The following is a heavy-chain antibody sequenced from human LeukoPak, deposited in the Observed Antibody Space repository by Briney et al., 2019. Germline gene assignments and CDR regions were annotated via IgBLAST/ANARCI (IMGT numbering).Heavy chain of an antibody. J-gene: IGHJ3*02. V-gene: IGHV3-7*01. CDR1: GFTFSDSY. CDR3: ARNPSYDI. D-gene: IGHD6-6*01. Sequence: GGSLRLSCAASGFTFSDSYMSWVRQAPGKGLEWVANIKQDGSEKYYVDSVKGRFTISRDNAKNSLYLQMNSLRAEDTAVYYCARNPSYDIWGQGTMVTVSS. CDR2: IKQDGSEK.